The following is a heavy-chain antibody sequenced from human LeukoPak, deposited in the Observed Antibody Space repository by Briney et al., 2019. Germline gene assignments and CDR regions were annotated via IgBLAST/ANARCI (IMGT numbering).Heavy chain of an antibody. J-gene: IGHJ4*02. CDR1: GFTFSSYW. CDR3: AKYSHDSSGSYDY. V-gene: IGHV3-23*01. CDR2: ISGSGART. Sequence: GGSLRLSCAASGFTFSSYWMSWVRQAPGKGLEWVSAISGSGARTYYADSVKGRFTISRDNSKNTLYLQMNSLRAEDTAVYYCAKYSHDSSGSYDYWGQGTLVTVSS. D-gene: IGHD3-22*01.